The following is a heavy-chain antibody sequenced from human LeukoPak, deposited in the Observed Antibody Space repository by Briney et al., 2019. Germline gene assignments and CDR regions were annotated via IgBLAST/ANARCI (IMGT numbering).Heavy chain of an antibody. Sequence: GASVKVSSKASGYTFTSYGISWVRQAPGQGLEWMGWISAYNGNTNYAQKLQGRVTMTTDTSTSTAYMELRSLRSDDTAVYYCARDRGGWFGELLFDYWGQGTLVTVSS. CDR2: ISAYNGNT. D-gene: IGHD3-10*01. J-gene: IGHJ4*02. CDR1: GYTFTSYG. V-gene: IGHV1-18*01. CDR3: ARDRGGWFGELLFDY.